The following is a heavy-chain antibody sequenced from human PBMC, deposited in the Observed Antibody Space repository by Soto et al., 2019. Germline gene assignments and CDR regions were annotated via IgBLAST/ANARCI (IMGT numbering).Heavy chain of an antibody. CDR3: ARAGQKQLGGYYYYGMDV. V-gene: IGHV3-21*01. D-gene: IGHD6-13*01. CDR2: ISSSSSYI. Sequence: GGSLRLSCAASGFTFSSYSMNWVRQAPGKGLEWVSSISSSSSYIYYADSVKGRFTISRDNAKNSLYLQMNSLRAEDTAVYYCARAGQKQLGGYYYYGMDVWGQGTTVTVSS. CDR1: GFTFSSYS. J-gene: IGHJ6*02.